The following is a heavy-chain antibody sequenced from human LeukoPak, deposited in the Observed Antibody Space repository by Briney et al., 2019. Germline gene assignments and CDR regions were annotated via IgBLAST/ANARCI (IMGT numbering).Heavy chain of an antibody. D-gene: IGHD5-12*01. CDR1: GYTFTSYD. Sequence: ASVKVSCKASGYTFTSYDMHWVRQAPGQGLEWMGIINPSGGSTSYAQKFQGRVTMTRDTSTSTVYMELSSLRSEDTAVYYCARGTPERYSGYDTYFDYWGQGTLVTVSS. CDR3: ARGTPERYSGYDTYFDY. J-gene: IGHJ4*02. V-gene: IGHV1-46*01. CDR2: INPSGGST.